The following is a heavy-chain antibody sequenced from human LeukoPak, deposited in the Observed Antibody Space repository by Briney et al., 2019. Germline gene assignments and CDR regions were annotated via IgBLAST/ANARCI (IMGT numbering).Heavy chain of an antibody. J-gene: IGHJ4*02. CDR1: GGTFSSYA. CDR2: IIPIFGTA. V-gene: IGHV1-69*06. Sequence: VASVKVSCKASGGTFSSYAISWVRQAPGQGLEWMGGIIPIFGTANYAQKFQGRVTITADKSTSTAYMELSSLRSEDTAVYYCARSLSSSWASSIDYWGQGTLVTVSS. D-gene: IGHD6-6*01. CDR3: ARSLSSSWASSIDY.